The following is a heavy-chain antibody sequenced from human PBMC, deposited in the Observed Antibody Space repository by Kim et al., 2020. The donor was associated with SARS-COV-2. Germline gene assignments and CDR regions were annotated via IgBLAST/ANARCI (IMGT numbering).Heavy chain of an antibody. V-gene: IGHV1-18*04. J-gene: IGHJ6*02. Sequence: ASVKVSCKASGYTFTSYGISWVRQAPGQGLEWMGWISAYNGNTNYAQKLQGRVTMTTDTSTSTAYMELRSLRSDDTAVYYCAGHVCGGDCYSWEYYYGMDVWGQGTTVTVSS. CDR3: AGHVCGGDCYSWEYYYGMDV. CDR1: GYTFTSYG. D-gene: IGHD2-21*02. CDR2: ISAYNGNT.